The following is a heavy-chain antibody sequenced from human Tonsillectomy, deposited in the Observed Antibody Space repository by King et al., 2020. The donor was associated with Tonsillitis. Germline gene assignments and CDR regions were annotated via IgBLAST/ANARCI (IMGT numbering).Heavy chain of an antibody. CDR2: IYSGGST. J-gene: IGHJ4*02. D-gene: IGHD3-3*01. V-gene: IGHV3-53*01. CDR1: GFTVSSNY. Sequence: EVQLQESGGGLIQPGGSLRLSCAASGFTVSSNYINWVRQAPGKGLEWVSVIYSGGSTYYADSVKGRFTISRDNSKNTLYIQMKSLRAEDTAVYYCARSTYHDFWSGYPTFFDYWGQGTLVTVSS. CDR3: ARSTYHDFWSGYPTFFDY.